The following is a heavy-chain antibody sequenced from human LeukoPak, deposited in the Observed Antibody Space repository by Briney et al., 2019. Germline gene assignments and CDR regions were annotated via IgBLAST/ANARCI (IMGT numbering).Heavy chain of an antibody. D-gene: IGHD3-3*01. CDR2: ISAYNGNT. CDR3: ARDKPTGSYEFSD. V-gene: IGHV1-18*01. CDR1: AYTFTSYG. J-gene: IGHJ4*02. Sequence: ASVKVSCKASAYTFTSYGISWVRQAPGQGLEWMGWISAYNGNTNYAQKLQGRVTMTTDTSTNTAYMELRSLRSDDTAIFYCARDKPTGSYEFSDWGQGTLVTVSS.